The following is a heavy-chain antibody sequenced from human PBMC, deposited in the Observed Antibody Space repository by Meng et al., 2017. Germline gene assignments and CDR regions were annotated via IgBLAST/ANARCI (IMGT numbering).Heavy chain of an antibody. CDR2: INHSGST. J-gene: IGHJ5*02. V-gene: IGHV4-34*01. CDR3: ARKFTMVRGIYNWFDP. D-gene: IGHD3-10*01. Sequence: QVQPQHWEAGLLKPAESPSLTLADYGGSFSGYYGSWISQPPRKGLEWIVEINHSGSTNYNPYLNSRVTISVDMSKNQFSLKLSSVIAAETAVYYCARKFTMVRGIYNWFDPWGQGTLVTVSS. CDR1: GGSFSGYY.